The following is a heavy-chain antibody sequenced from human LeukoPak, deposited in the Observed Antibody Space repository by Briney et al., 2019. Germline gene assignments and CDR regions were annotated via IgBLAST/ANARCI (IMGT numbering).Heavy chain of an antibody. Sequence: SETLSLTCTVSGGSISSSSYYWGWIRQPPGKGLEWIGSIYYSGSTNYNPSLKSRVTMSVDTSKNQFSLKLSSVTAADTAVYYCARDRGREVPAAIGYWGQGTLVTVSS. CDR1: GGSISSSSYY. J-gene: IGHJ4*02. D-gene: IGHD2-2*02. CDR3: ARDRGREVPAAIGY. V-gene: IGHV4-39*07. CDR2: IYYSGST.